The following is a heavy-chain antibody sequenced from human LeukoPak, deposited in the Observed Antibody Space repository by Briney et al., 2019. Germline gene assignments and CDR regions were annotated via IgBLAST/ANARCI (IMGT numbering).Heavy chain of an antibody. D-gene: IGHD3-16*01. CDR2: INGRSSHV. CDR3: GRAFPPLRTSSAGDL. CDR1: GFSFSDYD. V-gene: IGHV3-21*01. J-gene: IGHJ1*01. Sequence: GGSLTLSCSASGFSFSDYDMNWVRQAPGKGLAWVSAINGRSSHVYYGESVKGRFTISRDNAKNSLYLQLDSLGVEDTAVYYCGRAFPPLRTSSAGDLWGQGTLVTVSS.